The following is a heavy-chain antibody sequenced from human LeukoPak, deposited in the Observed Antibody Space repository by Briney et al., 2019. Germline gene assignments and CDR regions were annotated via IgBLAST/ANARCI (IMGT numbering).Heavy chain of an antibody. CDR3: VRVRGRDGYFDS. V-gene: IGHV4-59*02. Sequence: SETLSLTCTVSGGSVSSDYWSWIRQPPGKGLEWIGYMHSNGNSAYNPSLSSRVTVSLDTSKNQFFLRLTTVTAADTAVYYCVRVRGRDGYFDSWGRGILVTVSS. J-gene: IGHJ4*02. D-gene: IGHD5-24*01. CDR2: MHSNGNS. CDR1: GGSVSSDY.